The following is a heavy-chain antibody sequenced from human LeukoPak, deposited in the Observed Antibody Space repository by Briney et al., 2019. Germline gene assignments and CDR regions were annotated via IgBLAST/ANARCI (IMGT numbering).Heavy chain of an antibody. CDR3: ARTRGYDFWSGYYTGSPFDY. Sequence: PSETLSLTCTVSGGSISSYYWSWIRQPPGKGLEWIGYIYYSGSTNYNPSLKSRVTISVDTSKNQFSLKLSSVTAADTAVYYCARTRGYDFWSGYYTGSPFDYWGQGTLATVSS. V-gene: IGHV4-59*01. CDR2: IYYSGST. J-gene: IGHJ4*02. CDR1: GGSISSYY. D-gene: IGHD3-3*01.